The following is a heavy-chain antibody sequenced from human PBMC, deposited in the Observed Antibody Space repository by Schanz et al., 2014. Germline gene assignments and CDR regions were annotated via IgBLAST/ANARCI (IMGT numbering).Heavy chain of an antibody. CDR3: ARDSGSHYLVDY. Sequence: EVQLVESGGGMVQPGGSLRLSCSASGFTFSTYAMSWVRQAPGKGLEWVSYISRSSSTIYYADSVRGRFTISRDNAKNSLYLQMNSLRAEDTAVYYCARDSGSHYLVDYWGQGTLVTVSS. CDR2: ISRSSSTI. CDR1: GFTFSTYA. V-gene: IGHV3-48*01. J-gene: IGHJ4*02. D-gene: IGHD1-26*01.